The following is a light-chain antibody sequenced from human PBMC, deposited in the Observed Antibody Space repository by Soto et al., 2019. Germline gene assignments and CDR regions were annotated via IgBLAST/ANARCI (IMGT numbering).Light chain of an antibody. CDR2: DAS. V-gene: IGKV3-20*01. J-gene: IGKJ5*01. CDR1: QTIINNY. Sequence: EVVLTQSPDTLSSSPGERVTLSCRASQTIINNYLAWYQQKPGQAPRLLIYDASTRAAGIPDRFSGSESGTDFTLTISILEPEDFAVYYCHQYGDSPPFTFGQGTRLDIK. CDR3: HQYGDSPPFT.